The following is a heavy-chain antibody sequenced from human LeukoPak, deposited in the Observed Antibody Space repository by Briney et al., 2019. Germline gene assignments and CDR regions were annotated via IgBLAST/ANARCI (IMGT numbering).Heavy chain of an antibody. V-gene: IGHV3-48*01. D-gene: IGHD5-18*01. Sequence: GGSLRLSCAASGFTFSSYSMKWVRQDPGKGLEWVSYISSGSSTIYYADSVKGRFTISRDNAKNSLYLQMNSLRVEDTAVYYCARGRDTAMALGYWGQGTLVTVSS. J-gene: IGHJ4*02. CDR1: GFTFSSYS. CDR2: ISSGSSTI. CDR3: ARGRDTAMALGY.